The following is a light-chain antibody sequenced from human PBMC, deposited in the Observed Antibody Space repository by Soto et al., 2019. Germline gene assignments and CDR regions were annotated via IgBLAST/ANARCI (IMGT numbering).Light chain of an antibody. V-gene: IGKV3D-15*01. J-gene: IGKJ5*01. CDR2: YTS. CDR3: QQQNQWPIT. Sequence: DIPMTQSPATLSLSPGDTASLSCRASQSAGNLLAWYQQNTGQAPRLLIYYTSTRATGRPDRLSGSGSGTEVILTIISRQSEDAAVYYCQQQNQWPITCGQGTRLDIK. CDR1: QSAGNL.